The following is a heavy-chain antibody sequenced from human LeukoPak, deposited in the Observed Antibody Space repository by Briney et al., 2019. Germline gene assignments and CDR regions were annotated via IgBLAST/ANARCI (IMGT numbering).Heavy chain of an antibody. V-gene: IGHV1-18*01. CDR2: ISAYNGNT. CDR1: GYTFISYG. D-gene: IGHD2-2*01. Sequence: ASVTVSCMASGYTFISYGISWVRQPPGQGLEWMGWISAYNGNTNYAQKLQGRVTMTTDTSTSIAYMELRSLRSDDTAVYYCARVAEDCSSTSCYAGVDYWGQGTLVTVSS. CDR3: ARVAEDCSSTSCYAGVDY. J-gene: IGHJ4*02.